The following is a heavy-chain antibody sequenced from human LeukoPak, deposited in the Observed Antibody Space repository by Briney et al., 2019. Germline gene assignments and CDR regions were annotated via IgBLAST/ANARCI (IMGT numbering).Heavy chain of an antibody. CDR1: GFTFSSYW. CDR2: IKQDEGEK. Sequence: PGGSLRLSCEASGFTFSSYWMSWVRQAPGKGLEWVANIKQDEGEKYYVDSVKGRFTISRDNAKNSLYLQMNFLRAEDTAMYYCANTYGSWGNFDTWGQGTLVTVSS. J-gene: IGHJ4*02. D-gene: IGHD3-10*01. V-gene: IGHV3-7*01. CDR3: ANTYGSWGNFDT.